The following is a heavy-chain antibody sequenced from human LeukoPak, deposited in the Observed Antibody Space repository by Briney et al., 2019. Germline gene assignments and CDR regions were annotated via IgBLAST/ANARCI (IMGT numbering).Heavy chain of an antibody. Sequence: SETLSLTCTVSNDSIHSYYRGWIRQPAGKGLEWIGRLYTSGTTDYNPSLKSRVSMSVDTSKNQFSLRLTSVTAADTAVYYCARGWDAANWYFDLWGRGTLVTV. CDR2: LYTSGTT. CDR1: NDSIHSYY. V-gene: IGHV4-4*07. J-gene: IGHJ2*01. D-gene: IGHD6-19*01. CDR3: ARGWDAANWYFDL.